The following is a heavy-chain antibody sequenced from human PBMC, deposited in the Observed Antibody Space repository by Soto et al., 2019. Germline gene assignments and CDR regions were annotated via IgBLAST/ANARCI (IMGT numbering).Heavy chain of an antibody. CDR2: ITYDGSNK. J-gene: IGHJ4*02. CDR3: AREGEALDY. D-gene: IGHD3-10*01. V-gene: IGHV3-30-3*01. Sequence: QVQLVESGGGVVQPGRSLRLSCAASGFTFSSYAMHWVRQAPGKGLEWVALITYDGSNKYYADSVKGRFTISRDNSRNTLYLQMNSLRAEDTAVYYCAREGEALDYWGQGTLVTVSS. CDR1: GFTFSSYA.